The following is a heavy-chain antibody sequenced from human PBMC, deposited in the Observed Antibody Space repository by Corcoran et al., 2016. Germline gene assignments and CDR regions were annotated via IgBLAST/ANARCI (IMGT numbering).Heavy chain of an antibody. D-gene: IGHD3-22*01. V-gene: IGHV1-69*01. CDR2: IIPIFGTA. Sequence: QVQLVQSGAEVKKPGSSVKVSCKASGGTFSSYAISWVRQAPGQGLEWMGGIIPIFGTANYAQKFQGRVTITADESTSTAYMELSSLRSEDTAGYDCARDRDLGYDDSSGYRRGDAFDIWGQGTMVTVSS. CDR1: GGTFSSYA. CDR3: ARDRDLGYDDSSGYRRGDAFDI. J-gene: IGHJ3*02.